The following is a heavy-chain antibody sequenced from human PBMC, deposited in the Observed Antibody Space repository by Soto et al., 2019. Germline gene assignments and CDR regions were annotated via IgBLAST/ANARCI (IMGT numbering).Heavy chain of an antibody. J-gene: IGHJ6*02. CDR2: INPSGGST. CDR3: ARLSGGTSDGKDYGMDV. Sequence: QVQLVQSGAEVKKPGASVKVSCKASGYTFTSYYMHWVRQAPGQGLEWMGIINPSGGSTSYAQKFQGRVTMTRDTSTSTVYMELSSLRSEDTAVYYCARLSGGTSDGKDYGMDVWGQGTTVTVSS. V-gene: IGHV1-46*01. D-gene: IGHD2-15*01. CDR1: GYTFTSYY.